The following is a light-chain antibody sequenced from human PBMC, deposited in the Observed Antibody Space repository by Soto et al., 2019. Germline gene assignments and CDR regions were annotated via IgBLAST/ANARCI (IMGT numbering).Light chain of an antibody. CDR3: CSYAGRSTVV. Sequence: QSVLTQPASVSGSPGQSITISCTGSSSDVGSYNLVSWQQQYPGKAPKLMIYEGSKRPSGVSNRFSGSKSGNTASLTISGLQAEDEADYYCCSYAGRSTVVFGGGTQLTVL. J-gene: IGLJ3*02. CDR2: EGS. CDR1: SSDVGSYNL. V-gene: IGLV2-23*01.